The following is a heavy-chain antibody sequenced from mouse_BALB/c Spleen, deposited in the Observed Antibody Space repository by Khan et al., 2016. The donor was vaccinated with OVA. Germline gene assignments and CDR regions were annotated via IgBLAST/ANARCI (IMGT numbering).Heavy chain of an antibody. Sequence: EVELVESGGDLVKPGGSLKLSCAASGFIFSSYSMSWVRQTPDKRLEWVATISNGGDYTYYPDSVKGRFTISRDDAKNTLYLQMSSLKSEDTAMYYCASHLTGSFAYWGQGTLVTVSA. CDR2: ISNGGDYT. CDR1: GFIFSSYS. J-gene: IGHJ3*01. V-gene: IGHV5-6*01. D-gene: IGHD4-1*01. CDR3: ASHLTGSFAY.